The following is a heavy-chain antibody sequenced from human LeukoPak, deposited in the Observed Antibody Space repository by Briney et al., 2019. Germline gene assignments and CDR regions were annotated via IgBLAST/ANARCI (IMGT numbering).Heavy chain of an antibody. J-gene: IGHJ5*02. D-gene: IGHD1-26*01. Sequence: PGGSLRLSSAVAGFTVTDTYMRWVRPAPGKGLEWVSLIYSGSITYYADSVKGRFTISRHNSRNTFYLQMNSLRPEDTAVYYCATDQRSGWLDPWGQGTLVTVSS. CDR1: GFTVTDTY. V-gene: IGHV3-53*04. CDR3: ATDQRSGWLDP. CDR2: IYSGSIT.